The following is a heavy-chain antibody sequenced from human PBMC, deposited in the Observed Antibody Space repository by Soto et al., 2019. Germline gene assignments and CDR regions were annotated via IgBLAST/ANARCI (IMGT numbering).Heavy chain of an antibody. Sequence: EVQLVESGGGLVQPGGSLRLSCAASGFTFSAYWMSWVRQTPGKGLEWVANIKHDGSEKYYVDSVKGRFTISRYNAKNSLFLEMNSLRAEDTAVFYCAIITRWFAIDVWGQGTTLTVSS. CDR2: IKHDGSEK. V-gene: IGHV3-7*01. CDR1: GFTFSAYW. CDR3: AIITRWFAIDV. J-gene: IGHJ6*02. D-gene: IGHD1-20*01.